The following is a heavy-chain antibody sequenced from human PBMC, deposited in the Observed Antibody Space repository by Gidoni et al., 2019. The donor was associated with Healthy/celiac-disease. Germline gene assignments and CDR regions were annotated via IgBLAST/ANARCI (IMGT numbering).Heavy chain of an antibody. CDR2: ISWNSGSI. V-gene: IGHV3-9*01. D-gene: IGHD6-19*01. CDR3: AKVLRGGLVSYYYYYGMDV. Sequence: EVQLVESGGGLVQPGRSLRLSCAASGFTFADYAMHWVRQAPGKGLEWVSGISWNSGSIGYADSVKGRFTISRDNAKNSLYLQMNSLRAEDTALYYCAKVLRGGLVSYYYYYGMDVWGQGTTVTVSS. J-gene: IGHJ6*02. CDR1: GFTFADYA.